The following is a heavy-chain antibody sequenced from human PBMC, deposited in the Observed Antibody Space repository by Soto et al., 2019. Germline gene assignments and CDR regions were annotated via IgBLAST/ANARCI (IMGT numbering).Heavy chain of an antibody. Sequence: PSEALSLTCTVSGGSISSSSYYWGWIRQPPGKGLEWIGSIYYSGSTYYNPSLKSRVTLSVDTSKNQFSLKLSSVTAADTAVYYCARAQPMEIWSNGMDVWGQETTVTISS. CDR3: ARAQPMEIWSNGMDV. CDR2: IYYSGST. CDR1: GGSISSSSYY. D-gene: IGHD3-10*01. V-gene: IGHV4-39*01. J-gene: IGHJ6*02.